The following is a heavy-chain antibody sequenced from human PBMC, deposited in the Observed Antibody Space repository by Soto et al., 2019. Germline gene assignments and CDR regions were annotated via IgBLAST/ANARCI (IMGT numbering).Heavy chain of an antibody. V-gene: IGHV2-5*01. J-gene: IGHJ5*02. CDR3: AHSSIGVAPFDP. CDR2: IYWNDDK. Sequence: QITLKESGPTLVKPTQTLTLTCTFSGFSLSTSGVGVGWIRQPPGKALEWLALIYWNDDKRYSPSLKSRLTITKDTSKNQVVLTMTNMDPVDTATYYWAHSSIGVAPFDPWGQGTLVTVSS. CDR1: GFSLSTSGVG. D-gene: IGHD3-10*01.